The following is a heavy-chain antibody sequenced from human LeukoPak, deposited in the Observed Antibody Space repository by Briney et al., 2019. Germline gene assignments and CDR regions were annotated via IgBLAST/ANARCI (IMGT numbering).Heavy chain of an antibody. D-gene: IGHD3-22*01. CDR1: GYTFTSYD. CDR2: MNPNSGNT. V-gene: IGHV1-8*01. CDR3: ATQTSYYYDSSGYSS. Sequence: ASVKVSCKASGYTFTSYDINWVRQATGQGLEWMGWMNPNSGNTGYAQKFQGRVTMTRNTSISTAYMELSSLRSEDTAVYYCATQTSYYYDSSGYSSWGQGTLVTVSS. J-gene: IGHJ5*02.